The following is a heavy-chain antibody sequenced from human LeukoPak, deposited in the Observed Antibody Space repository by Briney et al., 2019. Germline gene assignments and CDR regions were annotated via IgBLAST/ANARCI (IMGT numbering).Heavy chain of an antibody. D-gene: IGHD2/OR15-2a*01. V-gene: IGHV4-38-2*02. CDR1: GYSISSGYY. CDR2: IYHSGST. CDR3: ARAPDLSISAFDI. Sequence: SETLSLTCTVSGYSISSGYYWGWIRQPPGKGLEWIGSIYHSGSTYYNPSLKSRVTISVDTSKNQFSLKLSSVTAADTAVYYCARAPDLSISAFDIWGQGTMVTVSS. J-gene: IGHJ3*02.